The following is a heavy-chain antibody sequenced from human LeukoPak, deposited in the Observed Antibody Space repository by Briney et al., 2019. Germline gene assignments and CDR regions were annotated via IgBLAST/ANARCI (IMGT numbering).Heavy chain of an antibody. D-gene: IGHD1-7*01. Sequence: GESLKISCKGLGSTFTNYWIGWVRQMPGKALEWMGVVYPDDSDTTYSPSFQGQVTISADKSISTAYLQWSSLQASDTAMYYCARRWDHWNYVFDYWGQGTLVTVSS. J-gene: IGHJ4*02. V-gene: IGHV5-51*01. CDR1: GSTFTNYW. CDR2: VYPDDSDT. CDR3: ARRWDHWNYVFDY.